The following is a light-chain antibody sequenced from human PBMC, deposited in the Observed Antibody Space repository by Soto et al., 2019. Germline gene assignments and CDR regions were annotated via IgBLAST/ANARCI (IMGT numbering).Light chain of an antibody. CDR2: EVT. Sequence: QSVLTQPASGSGSPGQSITISCTGTSSDIGRYNFVSWYQQHPGKAPKLLVYEVTNRPSGVSNRFSGSKSGNTASLTIFGLQTEDEADYYCSSYTSVTTFVVFGTGIKLTVL. CDR1: SSDIGRYNF. J-gene: IGLJ1*01. V-gene: IGLV2-14*01. CDR3: SSYTSVTTFVV.